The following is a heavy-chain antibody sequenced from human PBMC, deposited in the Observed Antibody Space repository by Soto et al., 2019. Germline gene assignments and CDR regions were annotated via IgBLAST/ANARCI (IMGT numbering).Heavy chain of an antibody. V-gene: IGHV1-46*01. Sequence: ASVKVSCKASGYTFTSYYMHWVRQAPGQGLEWMGIINPSGGSTSYAQKFQGRVTMTRDTSTSTVYMELSSLRSEDTAVYYCAIDGPYYGSGSYMGMDGWGQGNTVTFSS. CDR1: GYTFTSYY. CDR3: AIDGPYYGSGSYMGMDG. D-gene: IGHD3-10*01. CDR2: INPSGGST. J-gene: IGHJ6*02.